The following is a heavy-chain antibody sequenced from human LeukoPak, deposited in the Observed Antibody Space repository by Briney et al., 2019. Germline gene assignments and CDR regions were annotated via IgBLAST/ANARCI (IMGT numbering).Heavy chain of an antibody. CDR1: GFTFSSYG. D-gene: IGHD1-26*01. V-gene: IGHV3-66*04. Sequence: PGGSLRLSCAASGFTFSSYGMIWVRQAPGKGLEWVSVIYSGGSTYYADSVRGRFTISRDNSKNTLYLQMNSLRAEDTAVYYCARHWDRRYFDYWGQGTLVTVSS. CDR3: ARHWDRRYFDY. J-gene: IGHJ4*02. CDR2: IYSGGST.